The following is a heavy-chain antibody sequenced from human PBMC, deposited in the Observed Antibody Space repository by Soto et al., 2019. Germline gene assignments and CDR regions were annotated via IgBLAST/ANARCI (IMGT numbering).Heavy chain of an antibody. D-gene: IGHD4-17*01. J-gene: IGHJ4*02. CDR3: ARIPGSDYSDPHDY. CDR2: ITHAGRP. Sequence: QVQLQQWVAGLLKPSETLSLTCAVYGGSFSGYHWTWIRQPPGRGLDWIGEITHAGRPNYSPSLKSRVTISVDTSKNQFSLDLKSVTAADTAVYYCARIPGSDYSDPHDYWAQGTLVTVSS. V-gene: IGHV4-34*01. CDR1: GGSFSGYH.